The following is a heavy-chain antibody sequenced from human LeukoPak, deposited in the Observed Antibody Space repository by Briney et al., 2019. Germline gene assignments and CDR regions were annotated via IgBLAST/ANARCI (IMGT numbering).Heavy chain of an antibody. D-gene: IGHD6-19*01. CDR3: ARARQYSSGWYLAGYYFDY. V-gene: IGHV3-48*04. J-gene: IGHJ4*02. Sequence: GGSLRLSCAASGFTFSSYSMNWVRQAPGKGLEWVLYISSSSSTIYYADSVKGRFTMSRDNAKNSLYLQMNSLRAEDTAVYYCARARQYSSGWYLAGYYFDYWGQGTLVTVSS. CDR1: GFTFSSYS. CDR2: ISSSSSTI.